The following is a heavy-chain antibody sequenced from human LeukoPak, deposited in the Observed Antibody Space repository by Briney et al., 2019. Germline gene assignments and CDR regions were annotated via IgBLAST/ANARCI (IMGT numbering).Heavy chain of an antibody. D-gene: IGHD1-26*01. V-gene: IGHV3-74*01. CDR2: IKTDGTNA. J-gene: IGHJ4*02. CDR3: GRDVGPYGGSPGAV. Sequence: AVSLTLSCEGSGLTFSDHCMHWLRQAPGKGLVWVSRIKTDGTNASNRVPVRGRFVILRPNSRNMLFQLMNNGRDDDTAMYFCGRDVGPYGGSPGAVGGQGTQVIVSS. CDR1: GLTFSDHC.